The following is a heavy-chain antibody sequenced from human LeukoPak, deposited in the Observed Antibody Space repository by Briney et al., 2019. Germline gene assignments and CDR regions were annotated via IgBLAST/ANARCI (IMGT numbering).Heavy chain of an antibody. CDR2: IGRSGTTV. CDR3: ARDAVIVTTHVDY. CDR1: GFTFSSYE. J-gene: IGHJ4*02. V-gene: IGHV3-48*03. Sequence: PGGSLRLSCAASGFTFSSYEMNWVRQAPGKGLEWVSYIGRSGTTVYYADSVKGRLTISRDNAKNSLYLQMNSLRGEDTAVYYCARDAVIVTTHVDYWGQGTLVTVSS. D-gene: IGHD4-11*01.